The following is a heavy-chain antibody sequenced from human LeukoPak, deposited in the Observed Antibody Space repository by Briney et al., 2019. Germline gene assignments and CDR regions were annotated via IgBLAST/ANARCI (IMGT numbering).Heavy chain of an antibody. J-gene: IGHJ4*02. D-gene: IGHD3-9*01. CDR3: ARGHYDVVAASYKWTPNY. V-gene: IGHV3-21*01. Sequence: GGSLRLSCAASGFTFNTFNMNWVRQAPGKGLEWVSLITSGGDYIYYADSVKGRFTTSRDNAKKSLSLQLNSLRVEDTAVYYCARGHYDVVAASYKWTPNYCVKGTLVTVSS. CDR2: ITSGGDYI. CDR1: GFTFNTFN.